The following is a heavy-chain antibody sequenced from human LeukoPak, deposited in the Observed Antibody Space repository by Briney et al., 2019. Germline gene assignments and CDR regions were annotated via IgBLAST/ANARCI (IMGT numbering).Heavy chain of an antibody. CDR2: IRYDGSNK. D-gene: IGHD3-10*01. CDR3: APPGEPVDY. J-gene: IGHJ4*02. CDR1: GFTFSSFG. Sequence: GGSLRLSCAASGFTFSSFGMHWVRQAPGKGLEWVAFIRYDGSNKNYADSVKGRFTIFRDNSENTLFLQMNSLRAEDTAVYYCAPPGEPVDYWGQGTLVTVSS. V-gene: IGHV3-30*02.